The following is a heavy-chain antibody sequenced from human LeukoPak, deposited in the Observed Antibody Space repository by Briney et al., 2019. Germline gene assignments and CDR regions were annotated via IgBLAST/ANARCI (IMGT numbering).Heavy chain of an antibody. CDR1: GGSISSSSYY. D-gene: IGHD1-26*01. CDR3: ARGLVGATNWFGP. CDR2: IYYSGST. V-gene: IGHV4-39*07. J-gene: IGHJ5*02. Sequence: SETLSLTCTVSGGSISSSSYYWGWIRQPPGKGLEWIGSIYYSGSTYYNPSLKSRVTISVDTSKNQFSLKLSSVTAADTAVYYCARGLVGATNWFGPWGQGTLVTVSS.